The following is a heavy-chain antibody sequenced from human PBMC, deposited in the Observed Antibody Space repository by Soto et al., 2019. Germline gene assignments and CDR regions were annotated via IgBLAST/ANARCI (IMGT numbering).Heavy chain of an antibody. CDR3: ARATSHYYDSSGYYYY. J-gene: IGHJ4*02. CDR1: GFTFSSYG. D-gene: IGHD3-22*01. CDR2: IWDDGSNK. Sequence: QVQLVESGGGVVQPGRSLRLSCAASGFTFSSYGMHWVRQAPGKGLEWVAVIWDDGSNKYYADSVKGRVTISRDNSKNTLYLQMNSLRAEDTGVYYCARATSHYYDSSGYYYYWGQGTLVTVSS. V-gene: IGHV3-33*01.